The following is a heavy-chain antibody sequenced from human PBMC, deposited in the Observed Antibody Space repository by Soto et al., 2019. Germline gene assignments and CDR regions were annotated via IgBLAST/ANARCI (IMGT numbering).Heavy chain of an antibody. CDR1: GYPFSGYY. J-gene: IGHJ6*02. V-gene: IGHV1-2*02. CDR3: ARGASYYYGMDV. CDR2: INPNSGGT. Sequence: GXSVKGSCKAFGYPFSGYYMRWVRQAPGQGLEWMGWINPNSGGTNYAQKFQGRVTMTRDTSISTAYMELSRLRSDDTAVYYCARGASYYYGMDVWGQRTTVTVSS.